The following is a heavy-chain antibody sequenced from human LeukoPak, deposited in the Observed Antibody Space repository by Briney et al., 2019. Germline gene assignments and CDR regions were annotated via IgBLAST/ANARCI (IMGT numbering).Heavy chain of an antibody. J-gene: IGHJ5*02. CDR3: ARGRDRSKAGDL. Sequence: NPSETLSLTCAVHGGSCDDYYCSWIRHPPGKGLEWIGEIHPHGIFYYNSSLTSRVTISIDTSKSQFSLRLTSVTAADTAFYYCARGRDRSKAGDLWGQGSLVIVSS. CDR2: IHPHGIF. V-gene: IGHV4-34*01. D-gene: IGHD5-24*01. CDR1: GGSCDDYY.